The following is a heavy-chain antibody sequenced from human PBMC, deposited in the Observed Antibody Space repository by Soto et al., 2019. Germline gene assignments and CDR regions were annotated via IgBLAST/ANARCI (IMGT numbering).Heavy chain of an antibody. CDR1: GYTFTGYY. V-gene: IGHV1-2*04. Sequence: QVQLVQSGAEVKKPGASVKVSCKASGYTFTGYYMHWVRQAPGQGLEWMGWINPNSGGTNYAQKFQGWVTMTRDTSISTAYMERSRLRSDDTAVYYCARSATGRDIVVVVAAADAFDIWGQGTMVTVSS. D-gene: IGHD2-15*01. CDR2: INPNSGGT. J-gene: IGHJ3*02. CDR3: ARSATGRDIVVVVAAADAFDI.